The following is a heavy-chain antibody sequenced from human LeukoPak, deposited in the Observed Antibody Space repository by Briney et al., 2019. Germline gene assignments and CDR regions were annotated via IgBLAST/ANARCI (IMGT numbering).Heavy chain of an antibody. Sequence: ASVKVSCKASGYTFTSYYMHWVRQAPGQGLEWVGIINPSGDPTTYAQKFQGRVTMTSDMSTSTVYLELSSLRSEDTAVYYCARSSGYYSSLFYMHVWGKGTTVTVSS. CDR2: INPSGDPT. CDR3: ARSSGYYSSLFYMHV. J-gene: IGHJ6*03. CDR1: GYTFTSYY. V-gene: IGHV1-46*01. D-gene: IGHD3-22*01.